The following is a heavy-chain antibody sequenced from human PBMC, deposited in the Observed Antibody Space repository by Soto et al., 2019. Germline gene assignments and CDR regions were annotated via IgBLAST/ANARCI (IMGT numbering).Heavy chain of an antibody. CDR2: ISYDGSLQ. D-gene: IGHD5-18*01. V-gene: IGHV3-30*03. CDR1: GFAFSSYG. J-gene: IGHJ4*02. Sequence: QAQLVESGGGVVQPGRSLRLSCAASGFAFSSYGMHWVRLAPGTGLEWVAVISYDGSLQHYADSVKGRFTISRDNSKNMVLLQMSSLRAEDTAVYYCVSDRGYGHASVPYSWGQGTLVSVSS. CDR3: VSDRGYGHASVPYS.